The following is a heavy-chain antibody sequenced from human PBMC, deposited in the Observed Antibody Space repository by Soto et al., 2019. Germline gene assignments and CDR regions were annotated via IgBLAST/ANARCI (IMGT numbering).Heavy chain of an antibody. J-gene: IGHJ4*02. CDR1: GGSISSHY. D-gene: IGHD5-18*01. CDR2: IYYSGST. CDR3: ARESTNWLLDY. V-gene: IGHV4-59*11. Sequence: XXTLSLPFSVSGGSISSHYWRWIRQPPGKGLEWIGYIYYSGSTNYNPSLKSRVTISIDTSKNQFSLKLSYVTAADTAVYYCARESTNWLLDYWGQGTLVTVSS.